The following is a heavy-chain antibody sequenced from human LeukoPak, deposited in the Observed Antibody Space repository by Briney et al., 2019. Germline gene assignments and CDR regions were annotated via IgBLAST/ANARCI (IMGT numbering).Heavy chain of an antibody. CDR3: ARLSGYSSGHYYSDY. Sequence: PSETLSLTCAVSGGSISSDYWSWIRQPPGKGLEWIGYIYYRGSTNYNPSLKSRVTISVDTSKNQFSLKLSSVTAADTAVYYCARLSGYSSGHYYSDYWGQGTLVTVSS. V-gene: IGHV4-59*01. J-gene: IGHJ4*02. CDR2: IYYRGST. D-gene: IGHD3-22*01. CDR1: GGSISSDY.